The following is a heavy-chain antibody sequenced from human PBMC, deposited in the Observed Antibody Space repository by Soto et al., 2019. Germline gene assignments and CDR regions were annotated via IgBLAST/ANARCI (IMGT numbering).Heavy chain of an antibody. CDR3: VRAVKGSR. D-gene: IGHD3-10*01. CDR2: IKQDGSEK. V-gene: IGHV3-7*05. J-gene: IGHJ4*02. CDR1: GFTFSSFW. Sequence: GGSLRLSCAATGFTFSSFWMGWVRQAPGKGLKGVANIKQDGSEKYLVDSVEGRFTNSRDNAKNSLYLNMNNLRAEDTAVYNWVRAVKGSRGGQETMVTVSS.